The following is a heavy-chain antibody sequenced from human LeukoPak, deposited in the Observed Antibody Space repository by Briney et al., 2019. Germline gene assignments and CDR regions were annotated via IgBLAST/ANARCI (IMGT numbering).Heavy chain of an antibody. V-gene: IGHV3-23*01. Sequence: GGSLRLSCAASGFTFSSYAMSWVRQAPGKGLEWVSAISGSGGSTYYADSVKGRFTISRDNAKNSLYLQMNSLRAEDTAVYYCARQGLTGDFRGMDVWGQGTTVTVSS. D-gene: IGHD7-27*01. CDR3: ARQGLTGDFRGMDV. CDR2: ISGSGGST. J-gene: IGHJ6*02. CDR1: GFTFSSYA.